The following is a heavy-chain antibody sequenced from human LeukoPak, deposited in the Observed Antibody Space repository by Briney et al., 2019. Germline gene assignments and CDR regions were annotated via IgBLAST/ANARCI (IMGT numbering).Heavy chain of an antibody. J-gene: IGHJ6*02. V-gene: IGHV1-69*04. CDR2: IIPILGIA. CDR3: ARDVLFKGMDV. D-gene: IGHD3-10*02. Sequence: GASVKVSCKASGGTFSSYAISWVRQAPGQGLEWMGRIIPILGIANYEQKFQGRVTITADKSTSTAYMELSSLRSEDTAVYYCARDVLFKGMDVWGQGTTVTVSS. CDR1: GGTFSSYA.